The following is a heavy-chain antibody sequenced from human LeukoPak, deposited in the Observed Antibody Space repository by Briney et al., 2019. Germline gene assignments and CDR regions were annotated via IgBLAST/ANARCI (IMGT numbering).Heavy chain of an antibody. D-gene: IGHD6-19*01. Sequence: ASVKVSCKASGYTFTSYYMHWVRQAPGQGLEWMGIINPSGGSTSYAQKFQGGVTMTRDTSTSTVYMELSSLRSEDTAVYYCARDRVRGIAVAGTKWFDPWGQGTLVTVSS. CDR2: INPSGGST. J-gene: IGHJ5*02. CDR1: GYTFTSYY. CDR3: ARDRVRGIAVAGTKWFDP. V-gene: IGHV1-46*01.